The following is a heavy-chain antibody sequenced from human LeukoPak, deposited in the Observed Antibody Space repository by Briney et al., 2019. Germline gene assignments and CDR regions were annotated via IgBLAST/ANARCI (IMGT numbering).Heavy chain of an antibody. D-gene: IGHD3-22*01. Sequence: SETLSLTCTVSGGSISSSPYYWGWIRQPPGRGLEWIGSIYYSGTTYYNPSLKSRVTISVDTSKNQFSLKLSSVTAADTAVYYCARQEPYDISGYYFDYWGQGTLVTVSS. J-gene: IGHJ4*02. CDR1: GGSISSSPYY. CDR3: ARQEPYDISGYYFDY. V-gene: IGHV4-39*01. CDR2: IYYSGTT.